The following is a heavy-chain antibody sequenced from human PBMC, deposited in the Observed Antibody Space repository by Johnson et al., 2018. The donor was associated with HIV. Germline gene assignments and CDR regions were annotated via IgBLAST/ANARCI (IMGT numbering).Heavy chain of an antibody. CDR1: GFTFSSYA. V-gene: IGHV3-64*01. CDR3: ARRGDRDAFDI. Sequence: VQLVESGGGLVQPGGSLRLSCAASGFTFSSYAMHWVRQAPGKGLEYVSAISSNGGSTYYANSVKGRFTISRDNSKNTLYLQMGSLRAEDMAVYYCARRGDRDAFDIWGQGTMVTVSS. J-gene: IGHJ3*02. CDR2: ISSNGGST. D-gene: IGHD4-17*01.